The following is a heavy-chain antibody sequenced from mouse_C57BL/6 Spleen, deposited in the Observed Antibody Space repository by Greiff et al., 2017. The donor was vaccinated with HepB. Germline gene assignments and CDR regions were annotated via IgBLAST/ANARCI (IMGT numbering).Heavy chain of an antibody. J-gene: IGHJ1*03. D-gene: IGHD1-1*01. V-gene: IGHV1-52*01. Sequence: QVQLQQPGAELERPGSSVKLSCKASGYTFTSYWMHWVKQRPIQGLEWIGNIDPSDSETHYNQKFKDKATLTVDKSSSTAYMQLSSLTSEDSAVYYCARSYGSSYGYFDVWGTGTTVTVSS. CDR3: ARSYGSSYGYFDV. CDR2: IDPSDSET. CDR1: GYTFTSYW.